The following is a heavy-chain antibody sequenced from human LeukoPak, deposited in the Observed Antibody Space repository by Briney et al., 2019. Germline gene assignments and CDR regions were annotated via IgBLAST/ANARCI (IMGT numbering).Heavy chain of an antibody. D-gene: IGHD3-16*01. CDR2: IIQDGNEK. CDR3: AREGASKISHAFDI. V-gene: IGHV3-7*01. Sequence: PGGSLRLSCVVSGFPFRTYWMTGVRQAPGKGLEGVANIIQDGNEKFYVGSVKRRLTISRDNAKNSLYLQMNSPRAEDTAVYYCAREGASKISHAFDIWGQGTMVTVSS. J-gene: IGHJ3*02. CDR1: GFPFRTYW.